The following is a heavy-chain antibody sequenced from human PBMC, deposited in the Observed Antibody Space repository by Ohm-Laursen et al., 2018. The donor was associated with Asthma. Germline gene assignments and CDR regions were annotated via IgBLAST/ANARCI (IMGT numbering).Heavy chain of an antibody. D-gene: IGHD3-3*01. J-gene: IGHJ6*02. Sequence: SLRLSCAASGFTFSNAWMSWVRQAPGKGLEWVGRIKSKTDGGTTDYAAPVKGRFTISRDDSKNTLYLQMNSLKTEDTAVYYCTTEFYDFWSAEGYYYYYYGMDVWGQGTTVTVSS. CDR3: TTEFYDFWSAEGYYYYYYGMDV. CDR2: IKSKTDGGTT. CDR1: GFTFSNAW. V-gene: IGHV3-15*01.